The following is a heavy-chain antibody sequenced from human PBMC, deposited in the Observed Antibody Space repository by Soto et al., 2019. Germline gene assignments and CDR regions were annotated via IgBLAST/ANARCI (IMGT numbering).Heavy chain of an antibody. J-gene: IGHJ4*02. D-gene: IGHD3-10*01. CDR2: INHSGST. V-gene: IGHV4-34*01. CDR3: ARRGTFRRVYYYGSGSYYPGPYYFDY. Sequence: SETLSLTCAVYGGSFSGYYWSWIRQPPGKGLEWIGEINHSGSTNYNPSLKSRVTISVDTSKNQFSLKLSSVTAADTAVYYCARRGTFRRVYYYGSGSYYPGPYYFDYWGQGTLVTVSS. CDR1: GGSFSGYY.